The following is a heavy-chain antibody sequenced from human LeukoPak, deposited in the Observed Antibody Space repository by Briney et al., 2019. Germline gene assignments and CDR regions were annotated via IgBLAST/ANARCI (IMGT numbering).Heavy chain of an antibody. J-gene: IGHJ1*01. CDR3: ATEGITMVRGVIIIDLDFQH. CDR1: GYTLTELS. Sequence: ASVKVSCKVSGYTLTELSMHWVRQAPGKGLEWMGGFDPEDGETIYAQKFQGRVTMTEDTSTDTAYMELSSLRSEDTAVYYCATEGITMVRGVIIIDLDFQHWGQGTLVTVSS. CDR2: FDPEDGET. D-gene: IGHD3-10*01. V-gene: IGHV1-24*01.